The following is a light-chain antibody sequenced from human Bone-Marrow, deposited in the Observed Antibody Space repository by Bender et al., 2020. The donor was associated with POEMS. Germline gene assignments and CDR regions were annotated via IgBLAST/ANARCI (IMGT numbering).Light chain of an antibody. CDR2: EGS. V-gene: IGLV2-14*02. Sequence: QSALTQPASVSGSPGQSITISCAGTSSDVGTYNLVSWYQQRPGKAPNLIIYEGSKRPSGVSSRFSGSKSGNTASLTISGLQAEDEADYYCCSYTSSNTPEMFGGGTKVTVL. CDR1: SSDVGTYNL. CDR3: CSYTSSNTPEM. J-gene: IGLJ3*02.